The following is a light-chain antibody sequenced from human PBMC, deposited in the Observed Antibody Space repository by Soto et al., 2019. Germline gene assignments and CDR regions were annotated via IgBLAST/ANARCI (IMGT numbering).Light chain of an antibody. V-gene: IGKV3-11*01. CDR1: QSDGNY. J-gene: IGKJ2*01. Sequence: IVLTQSPATLSLSPGERATLSCRASQSDGNYIAWYQQKPGQPPRLLIYDVSNRATGVPARFSGSGSGTDFTLTISSLEPEYFGVYHCQQRSSWPRMYTFGQGTKLEI. CDR2: DVS. CDR3: QQRSSWPRMYT.